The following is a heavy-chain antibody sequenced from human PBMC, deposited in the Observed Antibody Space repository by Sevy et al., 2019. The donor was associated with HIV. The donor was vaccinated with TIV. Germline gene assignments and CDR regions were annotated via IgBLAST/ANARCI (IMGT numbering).Heavy chain of an antibody. V-gene: IGHV3-23*01. D-gene: IGHD1-26*01. CDR2: ITGSDGRT. J-gene: IGHJ5*02. Sequence: GGSLRLSCAASGFDFFNAWMNWVRQAPGKGLEWVSGITGSDGRTFYADSVKGRFTISRDNSKNTLCLQMNSLRAEDTAVFYCASGSDVVGASGFDPWGQGTLVTVSS. CDR3: ASGSDVVGASGFDP. CDR1: GFDFFNAW.